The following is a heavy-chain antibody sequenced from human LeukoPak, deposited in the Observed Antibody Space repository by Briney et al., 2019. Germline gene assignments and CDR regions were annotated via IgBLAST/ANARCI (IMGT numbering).Heavy chain of an antibody. CDR3: AGLGITMIGGV. CDR1: GFTFSGYN. V-gene: IGHV3-21*01. CDR2: ISSSSSYI. Sequence: GGSLRLSCAASGFTFSGYNMNWVRQAPGKGLEWVSSISSSSSYIYYADSVKGRFTISRDNAKNSLYLQMNSLRAEDTAVYYCAGLGITMIGGVWGKGTTVTISS. J-gene: IGHJ6*04. D-gene: IGHD3-10*02.